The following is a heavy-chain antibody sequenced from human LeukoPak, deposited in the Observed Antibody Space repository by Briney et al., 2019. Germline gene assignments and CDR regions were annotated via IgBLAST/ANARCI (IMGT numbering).Heavy chain of an antibody. CDR2: INHSGST. D-gene: IGHD6-19*01. Sequence: PETLSLTCAVYGGSFSGYYWSWIRQPPGKGLEWIGEINHSGSTNYNPSLKSRVTISVDTSKNQFSLKLSSVTAADTAVYYCARGSRVVGTRNVDYWGQGTLVTVSS. CDR1: GGSFSGYY. CDR3: ARGSRVVGTRNVDY. V-gene: IGHV4-34*01. J-gene: IGHJ4*02.